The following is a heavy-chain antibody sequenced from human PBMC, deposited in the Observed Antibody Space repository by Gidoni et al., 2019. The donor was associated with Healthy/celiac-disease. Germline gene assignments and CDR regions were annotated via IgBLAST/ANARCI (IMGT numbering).Heavy chain of an antibody. CDR1: GFSLSTSRVG. D-gene: IGHD3-3*01. Sequence: QITLQESGPTLVTPTPPLTLTCTFSGFSLSTSRVGLCCIRQPPGKALEWLALIYWDDDKRYSPSLKSRLNITKDTSKNQVVLTMTNMDPVDTATYDCAHTRSTAHITIFGVVIRERPSNFDYWGQGTLVTVSS. V-gene: IGHV2-5*02. CDR2: IYWDDDK. CDR3: AHTRSTAHITIFGVVIRERPSNFDY. J-gene: IGHJ4*02.